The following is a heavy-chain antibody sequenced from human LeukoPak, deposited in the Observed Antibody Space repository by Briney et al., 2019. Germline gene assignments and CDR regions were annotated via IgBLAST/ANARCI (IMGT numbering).Heavy chain of an antibody. D-gene: IGHD6-13*01. CDR1: GGSISSHY. Sequence: SETLSLTCTVSGGSISSHYWSWIRQPPGKGLEWIRYIYYSGSTNYNPSLKSRVTISVDTSKNQFSLKLSSVTAADTAVYYCARDNVDSSSWYGGYYYYYMDVWGKGTTVTVSS. V-gene: IGHV4-59*11. J-gene: IGHJ6*03. CDR2: IYYSGST. CDR3: ARDNVDSSSWYGGYYYYYMDV.